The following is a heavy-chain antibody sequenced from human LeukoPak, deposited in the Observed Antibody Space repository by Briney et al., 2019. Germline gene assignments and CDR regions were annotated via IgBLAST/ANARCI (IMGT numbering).Heavy chain of an antibody. J-gene: IGHJ6*02. V-gene: IGHV3-53*01. CDR2: IYSGGST. Sequence: PGGSLRLSCAASGFTVSSNYMSWVRQAPGKGLEWVSVIYSGGSTYYADSVKGRFTISRDNSKNTLYLQMNSLRAEDTAVYYCARDDWHRRLGYYYYGMDVWGQGTTVTVSS. D-gene: IGHD3-9*01. CDR1: GFTVSSNY. CDR3: ARDDWHRRLGYYYYGMDV.